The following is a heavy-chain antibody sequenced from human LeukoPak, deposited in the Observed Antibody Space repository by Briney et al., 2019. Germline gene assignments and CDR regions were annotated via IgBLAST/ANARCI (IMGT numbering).Heavy chain of an antibody. V-gene: IGHV1-46*01. CDR3: ARDRGCSSTSCYGDPSYYMDV. J-gene: IGHJ6*03. D-gene: IGHD2-2*01. Sequence: ASVKVSCKASGYTFTSYYMHWVRQAPGQGLEWMGIINPSGGSTSYAQKFQGRVTMTRDTSTSTVYMELSSLRSEDTAVYYCARDRGCSSTSCYGDPSYYMDVWGKGTTVTVSS. CDR1: GYTFTSYY. CDR2: INPSGGST.